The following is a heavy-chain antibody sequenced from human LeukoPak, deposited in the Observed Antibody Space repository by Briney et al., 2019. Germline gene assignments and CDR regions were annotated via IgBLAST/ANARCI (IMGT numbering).Heavy chain of an antibody. CDR1: GYTFTSYG. CDR3: ARDPPSSGWFPYFDY. Sequence: ASVKVSCKASGYTFTSYGISWVRQAPGQGLEWMGWISAYNGNTNYAQKLQGRVTMTTDTSTSTAYMELRSLRSDDTAVYYCARDPPSSGWFPYFDYWGQGTLVTVSS. V-gene: IGHV1-18*01. CDR2: ISAYNGNT. D-gene: IGHD6-19*01. J-gene: IGHJ4*02.